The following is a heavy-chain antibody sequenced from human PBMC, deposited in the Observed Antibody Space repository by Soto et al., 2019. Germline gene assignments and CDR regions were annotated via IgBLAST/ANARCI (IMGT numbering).Heavy chain of an antibody. Sequence: EVQLLESGGGFVQHWGSLRLSCAASGFTFSSYAMSWVRQAPGKGLEWVSAISGSAGSTYYADSVKGRFTISRDNSKNTLYLQMNSLRAEDTAVYYCAKEGEYSSGWDTFDYWGQGTLVTFSS. V-gene: IGHV3-23*01. D-gene: IGHD6-19*01. CDR1: GFTFSSYA. CDR3: AKEGEYSSGWDTFDY. CDR2: ISGSAGST. J-gene: IGHJ4*02.